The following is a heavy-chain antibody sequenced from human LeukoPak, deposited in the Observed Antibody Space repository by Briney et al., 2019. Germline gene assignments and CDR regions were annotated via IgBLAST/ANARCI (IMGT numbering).Heavy chain of an antibody. V-gene: IGHV3-66*01. D-gene: IGHD3-22*01. CDR2: IYSGGST. CDR3: ARDSYYDSSGYYLPDY. CDR1: GFTVSSNY. Sequence: PGGSLRISCAASGFTVSSNYMSWVRQAPGKGLEWVSVIYSGGSTYYADSVKGRFTISRDNSKNTLYLQMNSLRAEDTAVYYCARDSYYDSSGYYLPDYWGQGTLVTVSS. J-gene: IGHJ4*02.